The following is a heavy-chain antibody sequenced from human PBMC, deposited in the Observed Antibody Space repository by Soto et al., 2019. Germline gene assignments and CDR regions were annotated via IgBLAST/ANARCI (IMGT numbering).Heavy chain of an antibody. J-gene: IGHJ4*02. Sequence: TVSGGSISSGGYYWGWIRQPPGKGLEWIGSIYYSGSTYYNPSLKSRVTISVDTSKNQFSLKLSSVTAADTAVYYCASYYYDSSGYYYVPGVYWGQGTLVTVSS. CDR2: IYYSGST. V-gene: IGHV4-39*01. D-gene: IGHD3-22*01. CDR1: GGSISSGGYY. CDR3: ASYYYDSSGYYYVPGVY.